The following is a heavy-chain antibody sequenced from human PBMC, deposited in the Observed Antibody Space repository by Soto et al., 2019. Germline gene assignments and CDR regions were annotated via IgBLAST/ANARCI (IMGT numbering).Heavy chain of an antibody. V-gene: IGHV4-34*01. CDR2: INHSGST. D-gene: IGHD3-10*01. CDR3: ARGYGSGSYYRHYYGMDV. CDR1: GGSFSGYY. J-gene: IGHJ6*02. Sequence: SETLSLTCAVYGGSFSGYYWSWIRQPPGKGLEWIGEINHSGSTNYNPSLKSRVTISVDTSKNQFSLKLSSVTAADTAVYYCARGYGSGSYYRHYYGMDVWGQGTTVS.